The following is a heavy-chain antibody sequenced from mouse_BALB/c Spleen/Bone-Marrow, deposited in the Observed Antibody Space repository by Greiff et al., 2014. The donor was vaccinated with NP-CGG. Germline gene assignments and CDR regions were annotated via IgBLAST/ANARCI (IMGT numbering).Heavy chain of an antibody. J-gene: IGHJ3*01. D-gene: IGHD2-2*01. V-gene: IGHV14-3*02. CDR1: GFNIKDTY. Sequence: EVMLVESGAELVKPGASVKLSCTASGFNIKDTYMHWVKQRPEQGLEWIGRIDPANGNTKYDPKFQGKATITADTSSNTAYLRLSSLTSEDTAVYYCARNYGYGKSFAYWGQGTLVTVSA. CDR2: IDPANGNT. CDR3: ARNYGYGKSFAY.